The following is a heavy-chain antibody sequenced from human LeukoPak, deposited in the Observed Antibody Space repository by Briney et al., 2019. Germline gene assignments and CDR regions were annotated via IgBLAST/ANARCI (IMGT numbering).Heavy chain of an antibody. V-gene: IGHV6-1*01. D-gene: IGHD6-19*01. Sequence: SQTLSLTCAISGDSVSSNSAAWNWIRRSPSRGLEWLGRTYYRSKWYNDYAVSMRGRVSINPDTSKNQFSLQLNSVTPEDTAVYYCARGYSSGIDYWGQGTLVTVSS. CDR3: ARGYSSGIDY. CDR1: GDSVSSNSAA. CDR2: TYYRSKWYN. J-gene: IGHJ4*02.